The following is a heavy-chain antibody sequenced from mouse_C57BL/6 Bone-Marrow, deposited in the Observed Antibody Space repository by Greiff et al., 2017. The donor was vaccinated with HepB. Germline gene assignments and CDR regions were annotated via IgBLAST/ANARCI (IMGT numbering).Heavy chain of an antibody. D-gene: IGHD3-2*02. J-gene: IGHJ3*01. CDR2: IYPGSGST. CDR1: GYTFTSYW. CDR3: ARDSSGPAWFAY. Sequence: QVQLQQPGAELVKPGASVKMSCKASGYTFTSYWITWVKQRPGQGLEWIGDIYPGSGSTNYNEKFKSKATLTVDTSSSTAYMQLSSLTSEDSAVDSGARDSSGPAWFAYWGRGTRVTVSA. V-gene: IGHV1-55*01.